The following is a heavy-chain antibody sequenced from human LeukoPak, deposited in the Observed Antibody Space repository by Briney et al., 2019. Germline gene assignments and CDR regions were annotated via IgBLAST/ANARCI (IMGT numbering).Heavy chain of an antibody. Sequence: ASVTVSCTASGYTFTSYDINWVRQATGQGLEWMGWMNPNSGNTGYAQKFQGRVTMTRNTSISTAYMELSSLRSEDTAVYYCARHYCSGGSCYIDYWGQGTLVTVSS. V-gene: IGHV1-8*01. CDR3: ARHYCSGGSCYIDY. J-gene: IGHJ4*02. CDR1: GYTFTSYD. D-gene: IGHD2-15*01. CDR2: MNPNSGNT.